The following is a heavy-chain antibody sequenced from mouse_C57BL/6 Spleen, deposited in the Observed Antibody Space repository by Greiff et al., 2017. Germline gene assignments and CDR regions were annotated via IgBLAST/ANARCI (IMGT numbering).Heavy chain of an antibody. Sequence: EVKLVESGGGLVKPGGSLKLSCAASGFTFSDYGMHWVRQAPEKGLEWVAYISSGSSTIYYADTVKGRFTISRDNAKNTLFLQMTSLRSEDTAMYYCARPTSYGNLYYFDYWGQGTTLTVSS. CDR2: ISSGSSTI. D-gene: IGHD2-10*01. CDR3: ARPTSYGNLYYFDY. CDR1: GFTFSDYG. J-gene: IGHJ2*01. V-gene: IGHV5-17*01.